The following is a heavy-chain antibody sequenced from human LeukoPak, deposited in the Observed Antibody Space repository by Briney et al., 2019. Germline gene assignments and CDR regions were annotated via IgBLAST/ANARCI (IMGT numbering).Heavy chain of an antibody. CDR2: ISDDGSYK. V-gene: IGHV3-30*18. J-gene: IGHJ4*02. CDR3: AKDGYSSSWYSHFDY. CDR1: GFTFSSYG. D-gene: IGHD6-13*01. Sequence: GGSLRLSCAASGFTFSSYGMHWVRQAPGKGLEWVAVISDDGSYKYYADSVKGRLTISRDNFKNTLYLQMNSLRAEDTAVYYCAKDGYSSSWYSHFDYWGQGTLVTVSS.